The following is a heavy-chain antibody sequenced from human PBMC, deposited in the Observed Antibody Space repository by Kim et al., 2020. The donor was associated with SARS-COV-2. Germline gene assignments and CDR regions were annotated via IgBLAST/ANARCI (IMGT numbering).Heavy chain of an antibody. D-gene: IGHD2-21*02. J-gene: IGHJ4*01. Sequence: SETLSLTCTVSGGSISSSSYYWGWIRQPPGKGLEWIGSIYYSGSTYYNPSLKSRVTISVDTSKNQFSLKLSSVTAADTAMYYCARCRTGGVTFDFDYWG. V-gene: IGHV4-39*01. CDR1: GGSISSSSYY. CDR2: IYYSGST. CDR3: ARCRTGGVTFDFDY.